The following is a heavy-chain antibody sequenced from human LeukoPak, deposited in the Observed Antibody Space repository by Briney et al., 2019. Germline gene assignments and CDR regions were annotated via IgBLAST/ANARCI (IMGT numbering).Heavy chain of an antibody. V-gene: IGHV1-2*02. D-gene: IGHD6-19*01. CDR3: ARDRVAGNRSPFDY. Sequence: GASVKVSCKASGYTFTGYYMHWVRQAPGQGLEWMGWINPNSGGTNYAQKFQGRVTMTRNTSISTAYMELSSLRSEDTAVYYCARDRVAGNRSPFDYWGQGTLVTVSS. CDR1: GYTFTGYY. CDR2: INPNSGGT. J-gene: IGHJ4*02.